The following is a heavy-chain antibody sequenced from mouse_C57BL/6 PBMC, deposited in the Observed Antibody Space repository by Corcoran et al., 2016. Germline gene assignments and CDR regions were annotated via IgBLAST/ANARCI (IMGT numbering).Heavy chain of an antibody. V-gene: IGHV1-76*01. J-gene: IGHJ3*01. CDR3: ARKEDYDGFAY. Sequence: QVQLKQSGAELVRPGASVKLSCKASGYTFTDYYINWVKQRPGQGLEWIARIYPGSGNTYYNEKFKGKATLTAEKSSSTAYMQLSSLTSEDSAVYFCARKEDYDGFAYWGQGTLVTVSA. D-gene: IGHD2-4*01. CDR1: GYTFTDYY. CDR2: IYPGSGNT.